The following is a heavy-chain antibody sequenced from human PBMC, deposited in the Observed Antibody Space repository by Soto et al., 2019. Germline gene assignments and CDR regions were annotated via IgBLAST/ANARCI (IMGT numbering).Heavy chain of an antibody. CDR1: GGSISSGGYY. Sequence: SETLSLTCTVSGGSISSGGYYWRWVRQPPGKGLEWIGEIYHSGSTNYNPSLKSRVTISVDTSKNQFSLKLTSVTAADTAVYYCARDKITGLFDYWGQGTLVTVSS. V-gene: IGHV4-39*07. CDR2: IYHSGST. CDR3: ARDKITGLFDY. D-gene: IGHD2-8*02. J-gene: IGHJ4*02.